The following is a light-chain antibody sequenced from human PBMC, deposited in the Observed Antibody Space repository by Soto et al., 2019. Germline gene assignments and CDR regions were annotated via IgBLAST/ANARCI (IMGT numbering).Light chain of an antibody. J-gene: IGKJ4*01. CDR1: QSVGSN. CDR3: QQYGGSLT. V-gene: IGKV3-20*01. CDR2: GAS. Sequence: EIVLTQSPATLSVSPGERATLSCRTSQSVGSNLAWYQQKPGQAPRLLIYGASSRATGIPDRFSGSGSGTDFTLTISRLEPEDFALYYCQQYGGSLTFGGGTKVDIK.